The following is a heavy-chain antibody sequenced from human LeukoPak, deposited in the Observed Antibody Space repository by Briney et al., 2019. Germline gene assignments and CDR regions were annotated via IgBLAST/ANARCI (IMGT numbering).Heavy chain of an antibody. CDR2: IIPIFGTA. J-gene: IGHJ4*02. CDR1: GGTFSSYA. D-gene: IGHD5-24*01. Sequence: KPGSPVKVSCKASGGTFSSYAISWERQAPGQGLEWMGGIIPIFGTANYAQKFQGRVTITTDESTSTAYMELSSLRSEDTAVYYCARDGDGYNQNWGQGTLVTVSS. V-gene: IGHV1-69*05. CDR3: ARDGDGYNQN.